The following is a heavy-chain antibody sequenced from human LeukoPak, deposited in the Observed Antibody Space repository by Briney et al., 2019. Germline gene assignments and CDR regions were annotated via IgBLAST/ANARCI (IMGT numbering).Heavy chain of an antibody. J-gene: IGHJ5*02. V-gene: IGHV4-61*01. CDR1: GGSISRGSYY. D-gene: IGHD2-8*02. CDR3: ARDTGNWFDP. Sequence: SETLSHTCTVSGGSISRGSYYWSWIRQPPEKGLEWIGYIYYSGSTNYNPSLKSRVTISVDTSKNQFSLKLSSVTAADTAVYYCARDTGNWFDPWGQGTLVTVSS. CDR2: IYYSGST.